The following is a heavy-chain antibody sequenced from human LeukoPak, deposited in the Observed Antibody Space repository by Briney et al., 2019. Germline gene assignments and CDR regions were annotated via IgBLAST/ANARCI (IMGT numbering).Heavy chain of an antibody. J-gene: IGHJ4*02. Sequence: ASVKVSRKPSGYTFTNFGISWVRQAPGQGLEWMGRISGNNDHTNYAQKFQGRVTMTTDTSTTTAYMELTSLTSDDTAVYYCARDGTSTDDFWGQGTLVTVSS. CDR3: ARDGTSTDDF. V-gene: IGHV1-18*01. D-gene: IGHD1-26*01. CDR1: GYTFTNFG. CDR2: ISGNNDHT.